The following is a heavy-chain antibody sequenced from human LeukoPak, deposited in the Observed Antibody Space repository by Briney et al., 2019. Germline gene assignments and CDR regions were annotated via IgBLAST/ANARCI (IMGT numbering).Heavy chain of an antibody. J-gene: IGHJ4*02. V-gene: IGHV1-69*04. D-gene: IGHD2-15*01. CDR3: ARVLCSGGSCYRYIDY. CDR2: IIPILGIA. CDR1: GGTFSSYA. Sequence: ASVKVSCKASGGTFSSYAISWVRQAPGQGLEWMGRIIPILGIANYAQKFQGRVTITADKSTSTAYMELSSLRSEDTAVYYCARVLCSGGSCYRYIDYWGQGTLVTVSS.